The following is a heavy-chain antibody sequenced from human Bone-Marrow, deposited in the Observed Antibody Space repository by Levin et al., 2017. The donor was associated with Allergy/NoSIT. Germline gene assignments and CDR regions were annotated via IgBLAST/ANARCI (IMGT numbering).Heavy chain of an antibody. V-gene: IGHV4-31*03. Sequence: SETLSLTCSVSGGPITSSGHYWTWIRQHPGKGLEWIGYIHYSGDTYYSSSLKSRVAMSVDTSKNQFFLNLSSVTAADTAVYYCERPRSWTRRGFDVWGQGTTVIVSS. CDR3: ERPRSWTRRGFDV. CDR2: IHYSGDT. CDR1: GGPITSSGHY. J-gene: IGHJ3*01. D-gene: IGHD6-13*01.